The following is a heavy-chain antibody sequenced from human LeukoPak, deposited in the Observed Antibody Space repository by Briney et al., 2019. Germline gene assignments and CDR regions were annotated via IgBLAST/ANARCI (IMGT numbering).Heavy chain of an antibody. J-gene: IGHJ6*02. D-gene: IGHD3-10*01. Sequence: GESLKISCKGSGYSFTSYWIGWVRQMPGKGPEWMGIIYPGDSDTRYSPSFQGQVTISADKSISTAYLQWSSLKASDTAMYYCARTTMVRGVPYGMDVWGQGTTVTVSS. CDR2: IYPGDSDT. CDR1: GYSFTSYW. CDR3: ARTTMVRGVPYGMDV. V-gene: IGHV5-51*01.